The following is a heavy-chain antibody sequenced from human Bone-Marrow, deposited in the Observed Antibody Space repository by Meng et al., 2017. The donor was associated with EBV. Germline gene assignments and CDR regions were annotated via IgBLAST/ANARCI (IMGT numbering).Heavy chain of an antibody. CDR1: VYTFAGYY. J-gene: IGHJ4*02. V-gene: IGHV1-2*06. D-gene: IGHD3-10*01. CDR2: INPNSGGT. CDR3: ARVFLDYGSGSIDY. Sequence: VQLVRCGAEVKETGAAVRVSCKASVYTFAGYYMHWVRQAPGQGLEWMGRINPNSGGTNYAQKFQGRVTMTRDTSISTAYMELSRLRSDDTAVYYCARVFLDYGSGSIDYWGQGTLVTVSS.